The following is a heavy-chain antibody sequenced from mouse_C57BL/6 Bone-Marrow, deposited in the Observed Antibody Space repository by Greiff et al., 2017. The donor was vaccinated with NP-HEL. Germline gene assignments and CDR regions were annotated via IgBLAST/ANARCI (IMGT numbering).Heavy chain of an antibody. CDR3: TRKLLYMDY. CDR1: GYTFTDYE. V-gene: IGHV1-15*01. J-gene: IGHJ2*01. Sequence: QVQLKQSGAELVRPGASVTLSCKASGYTFTDYEMHLVKPTPVHGLEWIGAIDPETGGTAYNQKFKGKAILTADKSSSTTYMELRILTSEDSAVYYGTRKLLYMDYWGRGTALTVSS. D-gene: IGHD1-1*01. CDR2: IDPETGGT.